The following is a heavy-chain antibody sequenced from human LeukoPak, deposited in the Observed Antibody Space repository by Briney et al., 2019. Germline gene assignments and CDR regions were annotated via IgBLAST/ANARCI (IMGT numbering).Heavy chain of an antibody. Sequence: SETLSLTCTVSGGSISSYYWSWIRQPPGKGLEWIGYIYYSGSTNYNPSLKSRVTISVDTSKNQFSLKLSSVTAADTAVYYCARDDYDSGGYPYFDYWGQGTLVTVSS. CDR1: GGSISSYY. D-gene: IGHD3-22*01. CDR3: ARDDYDSGGYPYFDY. J-gene: IGHJ4*02. V-gene: IGHV4-59*01. CDR2: IYYSGST.